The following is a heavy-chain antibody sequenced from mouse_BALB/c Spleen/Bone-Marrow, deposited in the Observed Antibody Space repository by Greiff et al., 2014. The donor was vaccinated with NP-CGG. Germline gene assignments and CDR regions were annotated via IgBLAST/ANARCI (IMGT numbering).Heavy chain of an antibody. D-gene: IGHD1-2*01. V-gene: IGHV1S81*02. J-gene: IGHJ2*01. Sequence: VQLLQSWAELVKPGTSVKLSCKASGYTFTSHYIYWVKQRPGQGLKWIGEINPNNGGTNFNEKFKSKATLTVDKSSSTAYMQLSSLTSEDSAVYYCTRLSLLRGYFDYWGQGTTLTVSS. CDR1: GYTFTSHY. CDR3: TRLSLLRGYFDY. CDR2: INPNNGGT.